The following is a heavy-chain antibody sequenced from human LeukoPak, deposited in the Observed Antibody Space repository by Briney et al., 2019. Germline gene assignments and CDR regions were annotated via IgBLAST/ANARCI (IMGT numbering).Heavy chain of an antibody. D-gene: IGHD7-27*01. V-gene: IGHV4-59*11. J-gene: IGHJ4*02. CDR1: GGSISSHY. CDR3: ASRKLGNDY. Sequence: PSETLSLTCSGYGGSISSHYWRWIRQPPGKVLEWIGYIYYSGRTNYNPSLKSRVTISVDTSKNQFSLKQSSVTAADTAVYYCASRKLGNDYWGQGTLVTVSS. CDR2: IYYSGRT.